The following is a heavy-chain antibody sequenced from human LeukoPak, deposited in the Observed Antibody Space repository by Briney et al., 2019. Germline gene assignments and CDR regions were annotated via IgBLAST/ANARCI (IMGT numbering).Heavy chain of an antibody. D-gene: IGHD3-22*01. CDR2: IKQDGGEK. CDR3: ARDPYYYDSSGYYQQPFDY. V-gene: IGHV3-7*01. J-gene: IGHJ4*02. Sequence: GGSLRLSCAASGLTFNNDAMSWVRQAPGKGLGWGANIKQDGGEKYYVDSVKGRFTIYRDNAKNSLYLQMNSLRAEDTAVYYCARDPYYYDSSGYYQQPFDYWGQGTLVTVSS. CDR1: GLTFNNDA.